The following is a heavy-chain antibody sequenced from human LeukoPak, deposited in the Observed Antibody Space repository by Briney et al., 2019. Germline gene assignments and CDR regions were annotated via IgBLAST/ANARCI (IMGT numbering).Heavy chain of an antibody. Sequence: PGGSLRLSCAASGFTFSTYSMNWVRQAPGKGLEWVSSISSGSSFIYYADSVKGRFTISSDNAKNSLFLQMNSLRAEGTAVYYCARESSGYFYWGQGTLVTVSS. V-gene: IGHV3-21*01. J-gene: IGHJ4*02. CDR2: ISSGSSFI. D-gene: IGHD3-22*01. CDR3: ARESSGYFY. CDR1: GFTFSTYS.